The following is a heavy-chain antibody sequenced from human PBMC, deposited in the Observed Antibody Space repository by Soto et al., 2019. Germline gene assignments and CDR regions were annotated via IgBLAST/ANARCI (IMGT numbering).Heavy chain of an antibody. J-gene: IGHJ6*02. D-gene: IGHD2-15*01. CDR2: INPSGGST. CDR1: GYTFTSYY. V-gene: IGHV1-46*01. Sequence: ASVKVSCKASGYTFTSYYMHWVRQAPGQGLEWMGIINPSGGSTSYTQKFQGRVTMTRDTSTSTVYMELSSLRSEDTAVYYCARDRCSGGSCYSGYYYGMDGWGQGTTVTVSS. CDR3: ARDRCSGGSCYSGYYYGMDG.